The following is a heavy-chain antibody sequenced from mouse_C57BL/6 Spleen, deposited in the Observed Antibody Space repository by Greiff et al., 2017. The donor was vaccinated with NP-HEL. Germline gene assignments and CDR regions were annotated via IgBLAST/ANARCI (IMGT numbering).Heavy chain of an antibody. V-gene: IGHV5-6*02. CDR3: ARPDGYEAWFAY. Sequence: EVKLVESGGDLVKPGGSLKLSCAASGFTFSSYGMSWVRQTPDKRLEWVATISSGGSYTYYPDSVKGRFTISRDNAKNTLYLQMSSLKSEDTAMYYCARPDGYEAWFAYWGQGTLVTVSA. J-gene: IGHJ3*01. CDR2: ISSGGSYT. CDR1: GFTFSSYG. D-gene: IGHD2-2*01.